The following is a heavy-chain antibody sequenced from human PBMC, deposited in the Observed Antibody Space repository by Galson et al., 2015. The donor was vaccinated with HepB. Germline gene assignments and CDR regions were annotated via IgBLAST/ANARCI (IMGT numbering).Heavy chain of an antibody. J-gene: IGHJ4*02. CDR1: GYTFSIYG. CDR3: ARARYSSSPPDY. Sequence: SAKVSCKASGYTFSIYGLTWVRQAPGQGLEWVGWISAYNGNTNYAQKLQGRVTVTTDTSTSTAYMELRSLRSDDTAVYYCARARYSSSPPDYWGQGTLVTVSS. CDR2: ISAYNGNT. V-gene: IGHV1-18*01. D-gene: IGHD6-6*01.